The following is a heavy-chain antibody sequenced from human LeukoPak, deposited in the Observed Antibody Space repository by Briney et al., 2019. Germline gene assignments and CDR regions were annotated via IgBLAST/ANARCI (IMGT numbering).Heavy chain of an antibody. CDR1: GFPFSRYS. V-gene: IGHV3-21*01. Sequence: GGSLRLPCAASGFPFSRYSMNWVRQAPGKGLEWVSSISSSSCYIYYADSVKGRFTISRDNAKNSLYLQMNSLRAEDTAVYYCAREQSDCSSTSCYSDGMDVWGQGTTVIVSS. D-gene: IGHD2-2*01. CDR2: ISSSSCYI. J-gene: IGHJ6*02. CDR3: AREQSDCSSTSCYSDGMDV.